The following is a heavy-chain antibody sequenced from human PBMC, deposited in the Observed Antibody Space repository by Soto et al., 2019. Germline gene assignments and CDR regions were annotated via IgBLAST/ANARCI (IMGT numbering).Heavy chain of an antibody. CDR2: ISDDGSNI. J-gene: IGHJ4*02. CDR1: GFTFSRYP. V-gene: IGHV3-30-3*01. CDR3: AREEPHPAPLVF. Sequence: PGGSLRLSCEAYGFTFSRYPMHWVRQAPGKGLEWVAGISDDGSNIQYADSVKGRLTVSRDDSKSTLYLQMNNLGAEDTADYFCAREEPHPAPLVFWGQGTLVTVSS.